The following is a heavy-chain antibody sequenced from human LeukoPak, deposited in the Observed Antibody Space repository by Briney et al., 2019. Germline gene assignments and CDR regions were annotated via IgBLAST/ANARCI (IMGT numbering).Heavy chain of an antibody. CDR3: ARGGLRVGDSSGYFY. V-gene: IGHV4-34*01. D-gene: IGHD3-22*01. CDR2: INHSGGT. J-gene: IGHJ4*02. CDR1: GGSFSGYY. Sequence: PSETLSLTCAVYGGSFSGYYWSWIRQPPGKGLEWIGEINHSGGTNYNPSLKSRVTISVDRSKNQFSMKMSSVNAEDTAVYYCARGGLRVGDSSGYFYWGQGTLVTVSS.